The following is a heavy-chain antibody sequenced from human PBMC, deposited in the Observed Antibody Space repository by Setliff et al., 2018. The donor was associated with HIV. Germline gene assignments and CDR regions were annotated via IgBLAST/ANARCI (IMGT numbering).Heavy chain of an antibody. CDR1: GGALNDYS. J-gene: IGHJ5*02. Sequence: PSETLSLTCTVSGGALNDYSWSWIRQSPGKRLEWIGYMYYSGNTNYNPSLKSRVTISVDTSKSQFSLKLNSVTAADTAVYYCARGGASSKYLDPWGQGTLVTVSS. V-gene: IGHV4-59*01. CDR2: MYYSGNT. CDR3: ARGGASSKYLDP. D-gene: IGHD2-15*01.